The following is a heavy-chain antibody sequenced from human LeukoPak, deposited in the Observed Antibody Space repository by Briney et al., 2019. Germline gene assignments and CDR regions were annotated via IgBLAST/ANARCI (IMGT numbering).Heavy chain of an antibody. CDR1: GGSISSYY. J-gene: IGHJ4*02. CDR3: ARVIYYDSSGYWGTGFDY. V-gene: IGHV4-39*07. Sequence: SETLSLTCTVSGGSISSYYWGWIRQPPGKGLEWIGSIYYSGSTYYNPSLKSRVTISVDTSKNQFSLKLSSVTAADTAVYYCARVIYYDSSGYWGTGFDYWGQGTLVTVSS. D-gene: IGHD3-22*01. CDR2: IYYSGST.